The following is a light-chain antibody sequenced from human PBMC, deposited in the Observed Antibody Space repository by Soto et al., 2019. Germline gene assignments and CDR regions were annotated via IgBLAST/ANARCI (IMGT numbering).Light chain of an antibody. Sequence: DIQMTQAPSSLSASVGDRVTITCRASQSISSCLNWYQQKPGKAPKLLIYAASSLQSGVPSRFSGSGSGTDFTLSISSLQPEDCATYYCQECYSTPALTFGGGTKVEIK. CDR2: AAS. V-gene: IGKV1-39*01. J-gene: IGKJ4*02. CDR3: QECYSTPALT. CDR1: QSISSC.